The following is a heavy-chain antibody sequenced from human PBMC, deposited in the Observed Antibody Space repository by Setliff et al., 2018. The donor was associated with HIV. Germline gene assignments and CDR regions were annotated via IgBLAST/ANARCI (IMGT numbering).Heavy chain of an antibody. D-gene: IGHD3-16*01. J-gene: IGHJ4*02. V-gene: IGHV4-39*07. CDR3: ARGRGVGYFDY. CDR2: IYFSGST. CDR1: GDSISSTSYY. Sequence: PSETLSLTCTVSGDSISSTSYYWGWIRQPPGKGLEWIGTIYFSGSTYYNPSLKSRVTISVDTSKNQLSLKLSSVTAADTAMYYCARGRGVGYFDYWGQGTLVTVSS.